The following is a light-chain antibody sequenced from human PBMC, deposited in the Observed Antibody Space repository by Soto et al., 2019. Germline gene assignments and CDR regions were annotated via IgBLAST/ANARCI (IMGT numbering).Light chain of an antibody. J-gene: IGKJ1*01. CDR1: QSVSSD. Sequence: EIVMTQSPATLSVSPGERATLSCRASQSVSSDLVWYQHKLGQAPRLLMYGASTRATGIPDRFSGGGSGTDFTLTISRLEPEDFAAYHCQQYGGSPWTFGQGTKVDIK. CDR3: QQYGGSPWT. V-gene: IGKV3-20*01. CDR2: GAS.